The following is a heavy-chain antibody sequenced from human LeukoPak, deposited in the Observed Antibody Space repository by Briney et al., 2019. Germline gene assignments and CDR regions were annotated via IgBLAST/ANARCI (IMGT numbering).Heavy chain of an antibody. V-gene: IGHV3-74*01. Sequence: GGSLRLSCTASGFTFSNFWMHWVRQAPGKGLVWVSRINSDGSSISYADSVKGRFTISRDNAKNTLYLQMNSLRAEDTAVYYCARDNLWEPWGYWGQGTLVTVSS. J-gene: IGHJ4*02. D-gene: IGHD1-26*01. CDR1: GFTFSNFW. CDR3: ARDNLWEPWGY. CDR2: INSDGSSI.